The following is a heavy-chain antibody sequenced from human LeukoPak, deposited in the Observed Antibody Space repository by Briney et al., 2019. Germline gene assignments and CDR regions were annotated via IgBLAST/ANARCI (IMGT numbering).Heavy chain of an antibody. Sequence: PGGSLRLSCAASGFTFSNAWMSWVRQAPGKGLEWVGRIKSKTDGGTTDYAAPVKGRFTISRDDSKNTLYLQMNSLKTEDTAVYYCIQERYYDFWSGYFESFDYWGQGTLVTVSS. D-gene: IGHD3-3*01. J-gene: IGHJ4*02. CDR1: GFTFSNAW. CDR3: IQERYYDFWSGYFESFDY. V-gene: IGHV3-15*01. CDR2: IKSKTDGGTT.